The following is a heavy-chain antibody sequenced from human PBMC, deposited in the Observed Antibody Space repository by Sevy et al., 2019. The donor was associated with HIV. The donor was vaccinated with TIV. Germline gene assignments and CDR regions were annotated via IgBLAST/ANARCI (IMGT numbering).Heavy chain of an antibody. CDR3: ARSPPVVVVPGAPSWFDP. CDR2: INERGIT. J-gene: IGHJ5*02. Sequence: SETLSLTCAVHDGSFSGYYWNWIRQLPGKGLEWIGEINERGITYYNPSLKRRVTISVDTSKKQFSLKLNSVTAVDSAVYFCARSPPVVVVPGAPSWFDPWGQGTLVTVSS. D-gene: IGHD2-2*01. CDR1: DGSFSGYY. V-gene: IGHV4-34*01.